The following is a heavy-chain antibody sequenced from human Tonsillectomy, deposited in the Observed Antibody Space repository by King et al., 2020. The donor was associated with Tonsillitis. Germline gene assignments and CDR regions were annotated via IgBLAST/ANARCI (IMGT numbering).Heavy chain of an antibody. V-gene: IGHV3-53*04. CDR1: GFTVSDNY. CDR3: AYHGDDGFFDY. J-gene: IGHJ4*02. D-gene: IGHD4-17*01. CDR2: IYSGGIT. Sequence: EVQLVESGGGLVQPGGSLRLSCAASGFTVSDNYMSWVRQAPGQGLEWVSVIYSGGITYYADSVKGRFTISRHDSKNTVYLQMNSLRAEDTAVYYCAYHGDDGFFDYWGQGTLVTVSS.